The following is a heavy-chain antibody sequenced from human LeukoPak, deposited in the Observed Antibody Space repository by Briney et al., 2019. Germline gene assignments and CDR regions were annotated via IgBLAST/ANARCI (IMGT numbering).Heavy chain of an antibody. Sequence: PGRSLRLSCAASGFTFGGYGMHWVRQAPGKGLEWVALISYDGSNKYYADSVKGRFTISRDNSKNRLYLQMNSLRAEDTAVYYCAKDRLRYCTGGNCYSPVDYWGQGTLVTVSS. D-gene: IGHD2-15*01. CDR2: ISYDGSNK. J-gene: IGHJ4*01. CDR1: GFTFGGYG. V-gene: IGHV3-30*18. CDR3: AKDRLRYCTGGNCYSPVDY.